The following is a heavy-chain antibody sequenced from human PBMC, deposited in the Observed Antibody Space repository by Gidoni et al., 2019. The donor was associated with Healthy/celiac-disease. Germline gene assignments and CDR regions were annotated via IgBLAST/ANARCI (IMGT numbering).Heavy chain of an antibody. CDR3: AKDGNPSRVVVTTFFDY. J-gene: IGHJ4*02. CDR1: GFTFSSYA. CDR2: ISGSGGST. V-gene: IGHV3-23*01. D-gene: IGHD3-22*01. Sequence: EVQLLESGGGLVQPGGSLRLSFSASGFTFSSYAMSWVRQAPGKGLEWVSAISGSGGSTYYADSVKGRFTISRDNSKNTLYLQMNSLRAEDTAVYYCAKDGNPSRVVVTTFFDYWGQGTLVTVSS.